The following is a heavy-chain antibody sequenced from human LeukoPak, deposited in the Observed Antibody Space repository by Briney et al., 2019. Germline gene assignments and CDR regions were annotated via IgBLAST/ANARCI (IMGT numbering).Heavy chain of an antibody. CDR3: AGTTVTHFDY. D-gene: IGHD4-17*01. J-gene: IGHJ4*02. Sequence: MPSETLSLTCTVSGGSISSGGYYWNWIRQHPGKGLEWIGYIYYSGSTYYNPSLKSRVTISVDTSKNQFSLKLSSVTAADTAVYYCAGTTVTHFDYWGQGTLVTVSS. CDR1: GGSISSGGYY. V-gene: IGHV4-31*03. CDR2: IYYSGST.